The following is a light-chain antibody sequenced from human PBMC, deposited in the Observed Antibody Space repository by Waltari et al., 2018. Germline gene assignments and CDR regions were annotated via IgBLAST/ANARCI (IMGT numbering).Light chain of an antibody. CDR2: GAS. Sequence: VLTQSPGTLSLSPGERATLSCRASQSLTKKYLAWYQQKPGKAPWLLIYGASSRAAGIPDRCSGSGAGTDFTLTISRLEPEDFAVYYCQQYGSSIMYTFGQGTKLEIK. CDR3: QQYGSSIMYT. V-gene: IGKV3-20*01. J-gene: IGKJ2*01. CDR1: QSLTKKY.